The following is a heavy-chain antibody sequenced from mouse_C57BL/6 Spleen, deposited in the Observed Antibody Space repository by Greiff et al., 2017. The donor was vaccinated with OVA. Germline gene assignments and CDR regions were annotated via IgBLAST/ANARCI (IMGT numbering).Heavy chain of an antibody. D-gene: IGHD2-1*01. CDR3: ARQGDGNNDWFAY. CDR1: GYTFTSYW. CDR2: IDPSDSYT. Sequence: VQLQQPGAELVKPGASVKLSCKASGYTFTSYWMQWVKQRPGQGLEWIGEIDPSDSYTNYNQKFKGKATLTVDTSSSTAYMQLSSLTAEDSGVYCCARQGDGNNDWFAYWGQGTLVTVSA. J-gene: IGHJ3*01. V-gene: IGHV1-50*01.